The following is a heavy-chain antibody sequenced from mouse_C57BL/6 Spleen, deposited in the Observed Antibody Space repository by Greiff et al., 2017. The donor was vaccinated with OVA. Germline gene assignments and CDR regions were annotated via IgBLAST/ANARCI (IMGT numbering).Heavy chain of an antibody. Sequence: EVKLMESGGDLVKPGGSLKLSCAASGFTFSSYGMCWVRQTPDKRLEWVATISSGGSYTYYPDSVKGRCTISRDNAKNTLYLHMSSLKSEDTALYYCARPSYYGSSYEYYFDYWGQGTTRTVS. CDR1: GFTFSSYG. V-gene: IGHV5-6*01. CDR3: ARPSYYGSSYEYYFDY. CDR2: ISSGGSYT. D-gene: IGHD1-1*01. J-gene: IGHJ2*01.